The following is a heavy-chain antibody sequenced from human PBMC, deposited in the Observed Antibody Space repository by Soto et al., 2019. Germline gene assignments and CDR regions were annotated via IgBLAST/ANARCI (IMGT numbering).Heavy chain of an antibody. CDR3: ARRHKSAFVNRFDL. D-gene: IGHD3-16*01. CDR2: IFPSDSDT. CDR1: GYKFTSSW. Sequence: GESLKISCRTSGYKFTSSWIAWVRQKPGKGLEWMGIIFPSDSDTRYSPSFQGQVTISADRSTSTVFLQWASLKASDTAVYYCARRHKSAFVNRFDLWGQGTPVTVSS. V-gene: IGHV5-51*01. J-gene: IGHJ5*02.